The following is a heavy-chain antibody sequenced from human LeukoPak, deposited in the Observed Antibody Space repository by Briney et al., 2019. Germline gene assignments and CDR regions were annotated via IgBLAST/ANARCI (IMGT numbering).Heavy chain of an antibody. CDR2: INTDGSIT. Sequence: GGSLRLSCAASGFTFSTYLMHWVRQAPGKGLVWVSRINTDGSITTHADPVKGRFTISRDNAKNTLYLQMNSLRDEDTAVYYCASLGTLVPWGQGTLVTVSS. D-gene: IGHD3-9*01. V-gene: IGHV3-74*03. CDR3: ASLGTLVP. J-gene: IGHJ5*02. CDR1: GFTFSTYL.